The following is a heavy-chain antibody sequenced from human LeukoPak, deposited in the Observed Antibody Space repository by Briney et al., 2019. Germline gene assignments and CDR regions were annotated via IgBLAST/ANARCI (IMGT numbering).Heavy chain of an antibody. Sequence: GASVKVSCKASGGTFSSYAISWVRQAPGQGLEWMGRIIPILGIANYAQKFQDRVTMTRDTSINTAYMELSSLTSEDTAVYFCARAFDYSGSGIYEKWGQGTLVTVSS. V-gene: IGHV1-69*04. CDR1: GGTFSSYA. CDR2: IIPILGIA. D-gene: IGHD3-10*01. J-gene: IGHJ4*02. CDR3: ARAFDYSGSGIYEK.